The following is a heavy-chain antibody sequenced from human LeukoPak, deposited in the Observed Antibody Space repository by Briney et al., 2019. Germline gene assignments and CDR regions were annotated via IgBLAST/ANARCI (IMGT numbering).Heavy chain of an antibody. CDR2: IWSDGNSQ. J-gene: IGHJ4*02. CDR3: ARDRGNDYFDS. V-gene: IGHV3-33*01. CDR1: GGRLSSHG. Sequence: GSLKLPWVTSGGRLSSHGMHWFRQAPGQGLEWITYIWSDGNSQFYADSMRGRFTVSRDNSKNTVYLQINSLRVEDTAVYYCARDRGNDYFDSWGQGTLVIVSS.